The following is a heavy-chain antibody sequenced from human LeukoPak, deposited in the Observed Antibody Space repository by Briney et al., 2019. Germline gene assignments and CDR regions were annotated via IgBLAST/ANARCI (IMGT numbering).Heavy chain of an antibody. CDR1: GFTFSSYG. J-gene: IGHJ4*02. D-gene: IGHD5-18*01. CDR3: AKGGDTAMVPFDY. V-gene: IGHV3-30*02. CDR2: IRYDGSNK. Sequence: GGSLRLSCAASGFTFSSYGMHWVRQAPGKGLEWVAFIRYDGSNKYYADSVKGRFTISRDNSKNTLYLQMNSLRAEDTAVYYCAKGGDTAMVPFDYWGQGTLVTVSS.